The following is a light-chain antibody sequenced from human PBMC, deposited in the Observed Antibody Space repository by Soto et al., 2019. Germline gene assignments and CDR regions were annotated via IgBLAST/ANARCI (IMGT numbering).Light chain of an antibody. CDR2: AAS. CDR3: QQTYNFPLT. V-gene: IGKV1D-12*01. Sequence: DIQMTQSPSSVSASVGDRVTITCRASQGINSWLAWYQQKPGKAPNLLIYAASSLQSGVPSRFSGSGSGTDFTLTITSLQTEDFATYYCQQTYNFPLTFGGGTKVDTK. CDR1: QGINSW. J-gene: IGKJ4*01.